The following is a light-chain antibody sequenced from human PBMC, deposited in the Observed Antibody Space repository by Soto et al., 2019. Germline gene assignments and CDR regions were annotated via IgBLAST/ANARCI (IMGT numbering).Light chain of an antibody. V-gene: IGLV2-14*01. CDR2: EVS. Sequence: QPVPTQPASVSGSPGQSITISCTGTSSDVGGYNYVSWYQQHPGKAPKLIIYEVSNRPSGVSNRFSGSKSGNTASLAISGLQAEDEADYYCNSYTSKSTGVFGTGTKVTVL. CDR3: NSYTSKSTGV. CDR1: SSDVGGYNY. J-gene: IGLJ1*01.